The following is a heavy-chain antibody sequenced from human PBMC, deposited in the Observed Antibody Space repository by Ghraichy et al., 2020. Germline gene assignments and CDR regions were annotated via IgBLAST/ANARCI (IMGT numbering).Heavy chain of an antibody. CDR2: IHYSGST. J-gene: IGHJ4*02. D-gene: IGHD6-19*01. Sequence: SQTLSLTCTVSGGSLRNYYWSWIRQPPGKGLEWIGYIHYSGSTNYNPSLKSRVTISVDKSKNQISLKVNSVTTADTAVYFCARAYQSGCFDYWGQGTLVTVSS. CDR1: GGSLRNYY. CDR3: ARAYQSGCFDY. V-gene: IGHV4-59*01.